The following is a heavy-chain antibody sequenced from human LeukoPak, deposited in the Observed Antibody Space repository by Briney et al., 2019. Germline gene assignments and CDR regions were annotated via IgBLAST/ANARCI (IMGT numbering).Heavy chain of an antibody. D-gene: IGHD2-15*01. CDR2: ISAYNGNT. CDR3: ASSYGVVGQDSAFDI. CDR1: GYTFTSYG. J-gene: IGHJ3*02. Sequence: ASVKVSCKASGYTFTSYGISWVRQAPGQGLEWMGWISAYNGNTNYAQKLQGRVTMTTDTSTSTAYMELRSLRSDDTAVYYCASSYGVVGQDSAFDIWGQGTMVTVSS. V-gene: IGHV1-18*01.